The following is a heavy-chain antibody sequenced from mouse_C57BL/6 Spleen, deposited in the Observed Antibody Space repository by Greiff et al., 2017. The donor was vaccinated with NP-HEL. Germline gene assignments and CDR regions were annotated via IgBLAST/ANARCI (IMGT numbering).Heavy chain of an antibody. CDR2: IYPGSGNT. CDR3: ARRDGSSYGGGYAMDY. CDR1: GYTFTDYY. J-gene: IGHJ4*01. D-gene: IGHD1-1*01. V-gene: IGHV1-76*01. Sequence: QVQLKQSGAELVRPGASVKLSCKASGYTFTDYYINWVKQRPGQGLEWIARIYPGSGNTYYNEKFKGKATLTAEKSSSTAYMQLSSLTSEDSAVYFCARRDGSSYGGGYAMDYWGQGTSVTVSS.